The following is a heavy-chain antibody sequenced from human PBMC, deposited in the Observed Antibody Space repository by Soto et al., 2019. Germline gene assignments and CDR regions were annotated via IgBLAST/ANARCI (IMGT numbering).Heavy chain of an antibody. Sequence: GGSLRLSCAASGFTFSSYAMHWVRQAPGKGLEWVAVISYDGSNKYYADSVKGRFTISRDNSKNTLYLQMNSLRAEDTAVYYCAREGGIGEIYYYGMDVWGQGTTVTVSS. V-gene: IGHV3-30-3*01. CDR1: GFTFSSYA. J-gene: IGHJ6*02. CDR2: ISYDGSNK. D-gene: IGHD3-10*01. CDR3: AREGGIGEIYYYGMDV.